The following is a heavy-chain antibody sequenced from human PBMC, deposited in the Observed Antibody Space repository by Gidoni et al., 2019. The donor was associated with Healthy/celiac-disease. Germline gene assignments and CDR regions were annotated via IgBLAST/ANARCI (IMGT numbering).Heavy chain of an antibody. D-gene: IGHD3-22*01. V-gene: IGHV3-23*01. CDR3: AKETYDRD. CDR2: ISGSVGST. CDR1: GFTFSSYA. Sequence: EVQLLESGGGLVQPGGSMRRSGAASGFTFSSYAMSWVRQSPGKGLELVSDISGSVGSTYYADSVKGRFTISRDNSNNTLYLQTNRLRAEDTAVYYCAKETYDRDWGQGTLFTVSS. J-gene: IGHJ4*02.